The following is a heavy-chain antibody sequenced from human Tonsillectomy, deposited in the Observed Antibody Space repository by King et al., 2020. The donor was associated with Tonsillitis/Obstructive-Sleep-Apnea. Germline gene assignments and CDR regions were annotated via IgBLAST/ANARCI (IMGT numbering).Heavy chain of an antibody. CDR3: ARGGAAVVSGVDY. CDR1: GFTFRSYS. J-gene: IGHJ4*02. CDR2: ISSSSSYI. V-gene: IGHV3-21*01. D-gene: IGHD4-23*01. Sequence: EQLVQSGGGLVKPGGSLRLSCAASGFTFRSYSMNWVRHAPGRGREWVASISSSSSYIYYADSGKCRFTISRDNAKHSLYLQMYSLRAEDTAVYYCARGGAAVVSGVDYWGQGALVTVSS.